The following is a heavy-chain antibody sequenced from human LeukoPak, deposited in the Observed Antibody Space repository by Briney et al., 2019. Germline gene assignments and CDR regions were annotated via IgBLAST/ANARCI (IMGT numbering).Heavy chain of an antibody. J-gene: IGHJ5*02. CDR2: INHSGST. D-gene: IGHD1-14*01. V-gene: IGHV4-34*01. CDR1: GGSVSGYY. CDR3: ARGRTSNWFDP. Sequence: RPSETLSLTCAVYGGSVSGYYWSWIRQPPGKGLEWIGEINHSGSTNYNPSIKSRVTTSVDTSKNQLSLELTSVTAADTAVYYCARGRTSNWFDPWGQGTLVTVSS.